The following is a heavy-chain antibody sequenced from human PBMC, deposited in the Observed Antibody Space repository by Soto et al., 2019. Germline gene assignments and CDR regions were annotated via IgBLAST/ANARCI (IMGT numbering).Heavy chain of an antibody. CDR1: GYTFTSYD. CDR3: AREGDCSGGSFYSFGAYYYYGMYV. D-gene: IGHD2-15*01. V-gene: IGHV1-8*01. Sequence: ASVKVSCKASGYTFTSYDINWVRQATGQGLEWMGWMNPNSGNTGYAQKFQGRVTMTRNTSISTAYMELSSLRSEDTAVYYCAREGDCSGGSFYSFGAYYYYGMYVWGQGTTVPVSS. J-gene: IGHJ6*02. CDR2: MNPNSGNT.